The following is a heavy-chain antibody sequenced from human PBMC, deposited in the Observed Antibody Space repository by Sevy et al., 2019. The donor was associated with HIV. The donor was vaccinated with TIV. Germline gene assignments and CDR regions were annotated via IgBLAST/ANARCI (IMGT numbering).Heavy chain of an antibody. V-gene: IGHV3-48*02. J-gene: IGHJ3*02. CDR2: ISSSSSAI. CDR3: ARDYYDSSGYYYVLDAFDI. D-gene: IGHD3-22*01. CDR1: GFTFSNYS. Sequence: GGSLRLSCAASGFTFSNYSMNWVRQAPGKGLEWVSYISSSSSAIYYADSVKGRFTISRDNAKNSLYLQMNNLRDEDTAVYYCARDYYDSSGYYYVLDAFDIWGQGTMVTVSS.